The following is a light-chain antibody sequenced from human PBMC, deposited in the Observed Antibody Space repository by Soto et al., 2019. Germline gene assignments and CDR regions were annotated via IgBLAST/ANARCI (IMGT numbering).Light chain of an antibody. CDR2: INN. Sequence: VLTQPPSASGTPGQRVTISCSGSSSNIGSNTANWYQQLPGAAPKVLIYINNRRPSGVPDRFSGSKSGTSASLAISGLQSGDEADYYCGAWDDSLNGYVFGSGTKVTVL. V-gene: IGLV1-44*01. CDR3: GAWDDSLNGYV. CDR1: SSNIGSNT. J-gene: IGLJ1*01.